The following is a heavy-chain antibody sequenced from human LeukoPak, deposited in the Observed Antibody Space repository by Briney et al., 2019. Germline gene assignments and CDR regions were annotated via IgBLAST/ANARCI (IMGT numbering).Heavy chain of an antibody. V-gene: IGHV3-74*01. CDR2: INSDGRST. Sequence: EGSLRLSCAASGFTFSNYWMHWVRQAPGQGLVGVSRINSDGRSTNYADSVKGRLTISRDNAKNTLYLQMNSLRAEDTAVYYCARLRWGGFYYFDSWGQGTLVTVSS. J-gene: IGHJ4*02. D-gene: IGHD3-16*01. CDR3: ARLRWGGFYYFDS. CDR1: GFTFSNYW.